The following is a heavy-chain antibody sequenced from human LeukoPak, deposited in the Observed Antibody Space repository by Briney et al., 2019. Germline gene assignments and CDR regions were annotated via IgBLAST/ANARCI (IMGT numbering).Heavy chain of an antibody. D-gene: IGHD2-2*01. Sequence: GGSLRLSCAASGFTFSNAWMSWVRQAPGKGLEWVSAISGSGGSTYYADSVKGRFTISRDNSKNTLYLQMNSLRAEDTAVYYCAKSAGGQCSSTSCYYFDYWGQGTLVTVSS. J-gene: IGHJ4*02. CDR3: AKSAGGQCSSTSCYYFDY. CDR2: ISGSGGST. V-gene: IGHV3-23*01. CDR1: GFTFSNAW.